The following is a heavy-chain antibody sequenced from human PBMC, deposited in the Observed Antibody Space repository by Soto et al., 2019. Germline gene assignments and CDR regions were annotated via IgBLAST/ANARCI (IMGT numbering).Heavy chain of an antibody. CDR1: GYTFINYN. Sequence: ASVKVSCKASGYTFINYNFAWVRQAPGQGLEWMGWISTYRGNTNLAQKFQGRATLTTETSTGTTYMELRSLRSDDTAMYYCARVPEAQNYLFFFCMHVPCPGPTVTLSS. D-gene: IGHD1-7*01. CDR2: ISTYRGNT. CDR3: ARVPEAQNYLFFFCMHV. V-gene: IGHV1-18*04. J-gene: IGHJ6*02.